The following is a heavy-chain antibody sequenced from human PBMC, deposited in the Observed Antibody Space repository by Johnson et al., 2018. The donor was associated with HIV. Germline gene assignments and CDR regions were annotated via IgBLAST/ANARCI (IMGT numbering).Heavy chain of an antibody. V-gene: IGHV3-30*02. J-gene: IGHJ3*02. D-gene: IGHD6-19*01. CDR1: GFIFNNYG. CDR3: VRCGAVAPSSGFDI. Sequence: QMQLVESGGGLVQPGGSLRLSCAVSGFIFNNYGMHWVRQSPGKGLEWVAFIRFDETIKYYVDSVKGRFTISRDNAKNSLYLQMNSLRAEDTAVYYCVRCGAVAPSSGFDIWGQGTKVTVSS. CDR2: IRFDETIK.